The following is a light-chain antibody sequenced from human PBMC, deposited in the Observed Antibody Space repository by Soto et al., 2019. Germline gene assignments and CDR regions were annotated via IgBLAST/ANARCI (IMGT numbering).Light chain of an antibody. Sequence: DIQMTQSPSTLSASVGDRVTITFRASQSISSWLAWYQQKPGKAPKLLLYKASSLESGVPSRFSGSGSGTEFTLTISSLQTDDLATYYCEQYNSYLYTIGQGTKLEIK. CDR1: QSISSW. CDR3: EQYNSYLYT. J-gene: IGKJ2*01. V-gene: IGKV1-5*03. CDR2: KAS.